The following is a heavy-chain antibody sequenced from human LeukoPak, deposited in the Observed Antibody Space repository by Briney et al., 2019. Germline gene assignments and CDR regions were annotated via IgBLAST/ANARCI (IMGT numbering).Heavy chain of an antibody. D-gene: IGHD1-26*01. CDR2: ISWNSGTI. CDR3: AKGNSGSYSQDWFDP. J-gene: IGHJ5*02. Sequence: GGSLRLSCAASGFTFDDYAMHWVRQAPGKGLEWVSGISWNSGTIGYADSVKGRFTISRDNAKNSLYLQMNSLRADDMALYYCAKGNSGSYSQDWFDPWGQGTLVTVSA. V-gene: IGHV3-9*03. CDR1: GFTFDDYA.